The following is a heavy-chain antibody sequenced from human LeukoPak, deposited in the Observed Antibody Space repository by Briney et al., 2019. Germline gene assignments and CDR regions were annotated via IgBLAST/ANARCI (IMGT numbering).Heavy chain of an antibody. CDR1: GFTFSRYA. J-gene: IGHJ4*02. Sequence: GRSLRLSCAASGFTFSRYAMHWVRQAPGKWREWVAVISFDGNKKYYADSVKGLFTISRDNSRNTLSLQINSLRVGDTAVYFCERDDSDVDMAAAIYREGDYFDSWGKGTLVTVSS. D-gene: IGHD5-12*01. V-gene: IGHV3-30*04. CDR2: ISFDGNKK. CDR3: ERDDSDVDMAAAIYREGDYFDS.